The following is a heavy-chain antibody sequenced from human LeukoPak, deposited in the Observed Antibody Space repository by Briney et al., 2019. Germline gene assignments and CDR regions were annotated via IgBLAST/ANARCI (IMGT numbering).Heavy chain of an antibody. CDR1: GFTFSSYS. J-gene: IGHJ6*02. CDR3: AREMVRGVIGYYYGMDV. Sequence: GGSLRLSCAASGFTFSSYSMNWVRQAPGKGLEWVSSISSSSSYIYYADSVKGRFTISRDNAKNSLYLQMNSLRAEDTAVYYCAREMVRGVIGYYYGMDVWGQGTTVTVSS. D-gene: IGHD3-10*01. CDR2: ISSSSSYI. V-gene: IGHV3-21*01.